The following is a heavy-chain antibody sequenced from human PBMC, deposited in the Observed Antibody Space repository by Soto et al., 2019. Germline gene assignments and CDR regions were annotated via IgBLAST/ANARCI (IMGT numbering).Heavy chain of an antibody. CDR2: LSGSGVST. CDR1: GFTFSSYA. J-gene: IGHJ6*02. D-gene: IGHD3-22*01. Sequence: EVQLLESGGGLVQPGGSLRLSCAASGFTFSSYAMSWVRQAPGKGLEWVSALSGSGVSTYYADSVKGRFTISRDNSKNTLYLQMTSLRDEDTAVYYCAKGGGSKDYDDTSGYYLYYYYAMDVWGQGTAVTVSS. V-gene: IGHV3-23*01. CDR3: AKGGGSKDYDDTSGYYLYYYYAMDV.